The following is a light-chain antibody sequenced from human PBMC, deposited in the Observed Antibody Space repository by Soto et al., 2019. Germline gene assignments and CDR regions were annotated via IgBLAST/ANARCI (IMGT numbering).Light chain of an antibody. CDR1: QSVSSSY. J-gene: IGKJ1*01. CDR3: QQYGSPPWT. V-gene: IGKV3-20*01. CDR2: GAS. Sequence: EIVLTQSPGTLSLSPGERATLSFSASQSVSSSYLAWYQQKPGQAPRLLIYGASSRATGIPDRFSGSGSGTDFTLTISRLEPEDFAVYYCQQYGSPPWTFGQGTKVDI.